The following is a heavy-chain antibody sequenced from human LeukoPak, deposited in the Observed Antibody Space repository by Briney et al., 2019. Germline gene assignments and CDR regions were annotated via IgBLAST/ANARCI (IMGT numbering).Heavy chain of an antibody. CDR3: ARVGRYRDY. CDR2: INHSGST. V-gene: IGHV4-34*01. CDR1: GGSFSGYY. D-gene: IGHD3-9*01. Sequence: PSETLSLTCAVYGGSFSGYYWSWIRQPPGKGLEWIGEINHSGSTNYNPSLKSRVTISVDTSKNQFSLKLSSVTAADTAVYYCARVGRYRDYWGQGTLVTVSP. J-gene: IGHJ4*02.